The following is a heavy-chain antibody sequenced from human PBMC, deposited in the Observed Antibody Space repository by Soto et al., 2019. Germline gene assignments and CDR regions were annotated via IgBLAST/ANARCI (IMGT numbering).Heavy chain of an antibody. V-gene: IGHV4-39*01. CDR3: AWGDYYHSSGYYFYYYTMDV. CDR1: GGSISSSSYC. J-gene: IGHJ6*02. Sequence: QLHLQESGPGLVKPSETLSLTCTVSGGSISSSSYCWGWLRQPPGKGLEWIGNVDYGGRTYYNPSHGSRVTISVETSKGQSSLELSSVTAADTAVYSCAWGDYYHSSGYYFYYYTMDVWGQGTTVTVSS. CDR2: VDYGGRT. D-gene: IGHD3-22*01.